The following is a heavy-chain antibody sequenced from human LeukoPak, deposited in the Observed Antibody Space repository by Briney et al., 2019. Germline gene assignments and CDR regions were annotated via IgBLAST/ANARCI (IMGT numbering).Heavy chain of an antibody. D-gene: IGHD3-16*02. CDR1: GGTFSSYA. CDR3: ASGALSELGELSSTPFDY. Sequence: SVKVSRKASGGTFSSYAISWVRQAPGQGLEWMGGIIPIFGTANYAQKFQGRVTIAADESTSTAYMELSSLRSEDTAVYYCASGALSELGELSSTPFDYWGQGTLVTVSS. V-gene: IGHV1-69*13. CDR2: IIPIFGTA. J-gene: IGHJ4*02.